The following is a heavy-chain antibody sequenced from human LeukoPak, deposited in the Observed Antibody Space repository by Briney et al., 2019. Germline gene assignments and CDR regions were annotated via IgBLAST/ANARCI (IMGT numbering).Heavy chain of an antibody. CDR1: GFTFSSYA. J-gene: IGHJ3*02. D-gene: IGHD4-23*01. CDR3: AKSPTVDAAFDI. Sequence: PGGSLRLSCAASGFTFSSYAMNGVRQAPGKGLEWVSGIGYTGDSTFYADSVKGRFTVSRDSSKNTLFLHMNSLRAEDTALYYCAKSPTVDAAFDIWGQGTMVTVSS. CDR2: IGYTGDST. V-gene: IGHV3-23*01.